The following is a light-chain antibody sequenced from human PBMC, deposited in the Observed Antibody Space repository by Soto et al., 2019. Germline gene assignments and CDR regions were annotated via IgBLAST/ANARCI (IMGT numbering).Light chain of an antibody. CDR2: DVS. CDR1: SSDVGGYNY. V-gene: IGLV2-11*01. CDR3: CSSAGSYTFV. Sequence: QSALTQPRSVSGSPGQSVTISCTGTSSDVGGYNYVSWYQQHPGKAPKLMIYDVSKRPSGVPDRFSGSKSGNTASLAISGLQDEDEADYYCCSSAGSYTFVFGGGTKLTVL. J-gene: IGLJ2*01.